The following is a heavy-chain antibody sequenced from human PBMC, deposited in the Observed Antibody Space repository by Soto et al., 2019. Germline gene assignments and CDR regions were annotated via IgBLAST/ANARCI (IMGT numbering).Heavy chain of an antibody. CDR2: ITDSGGDS. CDR3: AKRRGGLTSYFDS. V-gene: IGHV3-23*01. Sequence: GGSLRLSCVASGITLRTRAMNWVRQAPGEGLEWVSVITDSGGDSKYADSVRGRFTISRDNSKNTLYLQMNSLRAEDTAVYYCAKRRGGLTSYFDSWGLGTLVTVSS. D-gene: IGHD3-16*01. J-gene: IGHJ4*02. CDR1: GITLRTRA.